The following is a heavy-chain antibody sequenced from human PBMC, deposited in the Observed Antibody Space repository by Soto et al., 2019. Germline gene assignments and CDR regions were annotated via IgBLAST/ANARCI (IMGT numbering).Heavy chain of an antibody. CDR2: IYFGGST. J-gene: IGHJ6*03. D-gene: IGHD3-3*01. CDR1: GGSISSPTYY. Sequence: SETLSLTCTVSGGSISSPTYYWGWIRQPPGKGLEWIGNIYFGGSTYYNPSLKSRVTLFVDTPKNQFSLKLSSVTAADTAVYYCASNGGGDFWSGYYEYYYMDVWGKGTTVTGSS. CDR3: ASNGGGDFWSGYYEYYYMDV. V-gene: IGHV4-39*01.